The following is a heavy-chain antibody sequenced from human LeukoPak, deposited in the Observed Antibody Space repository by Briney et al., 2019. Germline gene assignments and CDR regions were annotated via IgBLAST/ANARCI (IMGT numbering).Heavy chain of an antibody. V-gene: IGHV3-15*01. CDR3: TTGYSSGYVEDY. Sequence: GGSLRLSCAASGFRFSDAWMSWVRQAPGKGLEWVGRIKRKIDGERTDYVESVKGRFTISRDDSKNTLFLQTNSLKIEDTAVYYCTTGYSSGYVEDYWGQGTRVSVSS. CDR1: GFRFSDAW. CDR2: IKRKIDGERT. J-gene: IGHJ4*02. D-gene: IGHD3-22*01.